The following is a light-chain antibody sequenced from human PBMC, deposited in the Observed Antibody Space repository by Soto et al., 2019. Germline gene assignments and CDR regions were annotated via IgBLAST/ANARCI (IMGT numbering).Light chain of an antibody. CDR1: QSISSY. CDR2: AAS. CDR3: QQSYSTPLT. Sequence: DIQMNQSPSSLSASVGDRGTITCLASQSISSYLNWYQQKPGKAPKLLIYAASSLQSGVPSRFSGSGSGTDFTLTISSLQPEDFATYYCQQSYSTPLTFGGGTKVDI. J-gene: IGKJ4*01. V-gene: IGKV1-39*01.